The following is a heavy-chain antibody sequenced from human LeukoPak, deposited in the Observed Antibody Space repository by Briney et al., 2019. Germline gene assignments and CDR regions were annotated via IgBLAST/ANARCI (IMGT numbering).Heavy chain of an antibody. D-gene: IGHD2-8*01. CDR2: ISGSSSYI. CDR1: GFTFSSYS. CDR3: ARDMYYDAFDI. Sequence: GGSLRLSCAASGFTFSSYSMNWDRQAPGKGLEWVSSISGSSSYIYYADSVKGRFTISRDNAKNSLYLQMNSLRAEDTAVYYCARDMYYDAFDIWGQGTMVTVSS. J-gene: IGHJ3*02. V-gene: IGHV3-21*01.